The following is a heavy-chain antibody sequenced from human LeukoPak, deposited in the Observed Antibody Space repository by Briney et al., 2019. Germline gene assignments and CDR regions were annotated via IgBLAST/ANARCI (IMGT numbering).Heavy chain of an antibody. D-gene: IGHD6-19*01. CDR2: TYYRSKWYY. CDR3: ARDLGNTGWYTFDF. V-gene: IGHV6-1*01. Sequence: SQTLSVTCATSGDSVSSNNGAWNWIRQSPSRGLEWLGRTYYRSKWYYDYAESMKGRITIDPDTSKDQFSLQLNSVTPEDTAVYFCARDLGNTGWYTFDFWGQGTLVTVSS. J-gene: IGHJ5*01. CDR1: GDSVSSNNGA.